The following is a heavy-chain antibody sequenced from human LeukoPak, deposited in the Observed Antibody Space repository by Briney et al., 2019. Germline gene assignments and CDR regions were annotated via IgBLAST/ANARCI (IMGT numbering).Heavy chain of an antibody. CDR2: ISSSSSYI. CDR1: GFTFSSYS. V-gene: IGHV3-21*01. J-gene: IGHJ1*01. Sequence: GGSPRLSCAASGFTFSSYSMNWVRQAPGKGLEWVSSISSSSSYIYYADSVKGRFTISRDNAKNSLYLQMNSLRAEDTAVYYCARGIRDYDDQLGYFQHWGQGTLVTVSS. CDR3: ARGIRDYDDQLGYFQH. D-gene: IGHD4-17*01.